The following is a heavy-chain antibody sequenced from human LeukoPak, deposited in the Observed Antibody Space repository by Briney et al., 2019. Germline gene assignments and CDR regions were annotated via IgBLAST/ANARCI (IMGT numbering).Heavy chain of an antibody. V-gene: IGHV3-33*01. J-gene: IGHJ6*02. D-gene: IGHD7-27*01. CDR3: ARVMKELGIPYYYGMDV. CDR1: GFTFSSYG. Sequence: GGSLRLSCAASGFTFSSYGMHWVRQAPGKGLEWVAVIWYDGSNKYYADSVKGRFTISRDNSKNTLCLQMNSLRAEDRAVYYCARVMKELGIPYYYGMDVWGQGTTVTVS. CDR2: IWYDGSNK.